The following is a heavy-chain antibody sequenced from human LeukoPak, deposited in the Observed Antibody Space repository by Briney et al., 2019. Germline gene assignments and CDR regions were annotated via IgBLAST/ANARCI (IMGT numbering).Heavy chain of an antibody. J-gene: IGHJ6*02. Sequence: SETLSLTCTVSGGSISSYYWNWMRRPPRQGLEWIGYISYSGSTNYNPSLTSRVTISVDTSKNQFSLKLNSVTATDTAVYYCARLNTGGYYYYGMDVWGQGTTVTVSS. CDR3: ARLNTGGYYYYGMDV. D-gene: IGHD1-14*01. CDR1: GGSISSYY. V-gene: IGHV4-59*08. CDR2: ISYSGST.